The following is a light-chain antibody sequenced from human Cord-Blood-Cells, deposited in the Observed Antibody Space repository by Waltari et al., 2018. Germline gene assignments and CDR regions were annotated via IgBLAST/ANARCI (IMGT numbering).Light chain of an antibody. CDR2: LGS. Sequence: DIVMTQSPLSLPVTPGEPASISCRSSQSLLHSNGYNYLDWYLQKPGQSPQLLIYLGSNLASGVPDRFRGSGSGTDFTLKISRVEAEDVGVYCCMQALQTIFTFGPGTKVDIK. J-gene: IGKJ3*01. CDR3: MQALQTIFT. CDR1: QSLLHSNGYNY. V-gene: IGKV2-28*01.